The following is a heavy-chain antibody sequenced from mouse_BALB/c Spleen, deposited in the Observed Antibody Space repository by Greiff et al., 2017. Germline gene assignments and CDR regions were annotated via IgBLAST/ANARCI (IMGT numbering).Heavy chain of an antibody. Sequence: EVKLLESGGGLVQPGGSLKLSCAASGFAFSRYWMSWVRQAPGKGLEWIGEINPDSSTINYTPSLKDKFIISRDNAKNTLYLQMSKVRSEDTALYYCARPGRGLYAMDYWGQGTSVTVSS. CDR2: INPDSSTI. V-gene: IGHV4-1*02. CDR1: GFAFSRYW. CDR3: ARPGRGLYAMDY. J-gene: IGHJ4*01. D-gene: IGHD3-3*01.